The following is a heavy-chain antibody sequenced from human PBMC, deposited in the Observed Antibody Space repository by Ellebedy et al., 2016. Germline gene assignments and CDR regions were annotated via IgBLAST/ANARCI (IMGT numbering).Heavy chain of an antibody. V-gene: IGHV3-23*01. CDR3: AKDLWLVQGRDFDY. D-gene: IGHD6-19*01. J-gene: IGHJ4*02. CDR2: ISGSGGST. CDR1: GFTFSSYS. Sequence: GESLKISXAASGFTFSSYSMNWVRQAPGKGLEWVSAISGSGGSTYYADSVKGRFTISRDNSKNTLYLQMNSLRAEDTAVYYCAKDLWLVQGRDFDYWGQGTLVTVSS.